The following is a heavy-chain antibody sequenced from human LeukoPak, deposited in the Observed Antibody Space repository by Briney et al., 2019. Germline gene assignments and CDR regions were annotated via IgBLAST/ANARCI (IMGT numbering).Heavy chain of an antibody. CDR3: ARAPGIAAVGEFDP. D-gene: IGHD6-13*01. Sequence: SETLSLTCTVSGGSISSSSYYWGWIRQPPGKGLEWIGSIYYSGSTYYNPSLKSRVTISVDTSKNQFSLKLSSVTAADTAVYYCARAPGIAAVGEFDPWGQGTLVTVSS. CDR2: IYYSGST. J-gene: IGHJ5*02. V-gene: IGHV4-39*07. CDR1: GGSISSSSYY.